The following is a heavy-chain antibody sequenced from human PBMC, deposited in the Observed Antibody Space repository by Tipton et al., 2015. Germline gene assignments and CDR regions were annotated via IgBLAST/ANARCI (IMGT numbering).Heavy chain of an antibody. V-gene: IGHV4-61*01. D-gene: IGHD2-2*01. Sequence: TLSLTCTVSGGSVSSGSYFWTWIRQPPGKGLEWIGYIYYSGHTKYNPSLKSRVTISLDTSKNEVYLNLGSVTAADTAVYYCARDRVASYAFDDWGQGALVAVSS. CDR3: ARDRVASYAFDD. CDR2: IYYSGHT. CDR1: GGSVSSGSYF. J-gene: IGHJ4*02.